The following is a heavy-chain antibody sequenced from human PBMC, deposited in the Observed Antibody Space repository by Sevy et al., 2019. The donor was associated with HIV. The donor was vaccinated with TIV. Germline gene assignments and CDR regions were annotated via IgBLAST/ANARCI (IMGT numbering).Heavy chain of an antibody. V-gene: IGHV3-48*03. J-gene: IGHJ6*02. CDR2: IGSLGSPI. CDR3: VRVGIETAFYGMDV. CDR1: GFTFSSYE. Sequence: GGSLRLSCAVSGFTFSSYEMNWVRQAPGKGLEWVSYIGSLGSPINYADSVKGRITISRDNAKNSLYLQMNSLRAEDTAVYYCVRVGIETAFYGMDVWGQGTTVTDSS.